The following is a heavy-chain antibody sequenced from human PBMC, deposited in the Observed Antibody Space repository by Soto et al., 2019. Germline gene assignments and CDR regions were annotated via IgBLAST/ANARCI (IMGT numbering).Heavy chain of an antibody. CDR2: INPDSGGA. J-gene: IGHJ6*04. CDR3: SREFGVEVRRPHYYYGMDV. V-gene: IGHV1-2*02. D-gene: IGHD3-16*01. Sequence: ASVNVSCKSSGYTFSDYYIHWVRQAPGQGLEWMGWINPDSGGAKYAPKFQGGVTMTRDTSITTAYMELSSLRSGDTAVYYCSREFGVEVRRPHYYYGMDVWGKGTTVTVSS. CDR1: GYTFSDYY.